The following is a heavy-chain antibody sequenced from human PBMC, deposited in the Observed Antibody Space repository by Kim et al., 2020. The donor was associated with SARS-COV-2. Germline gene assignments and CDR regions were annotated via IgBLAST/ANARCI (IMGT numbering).Heavy chain of an antibody. V-gene: IGHV3-30*04. CDR1: GFIFSSYA. Sequence: GGSLRLSCVASGFIFSSYAMHWVRQAPGKGLEWLAVTSYDEANTHYADSVRGRFTISRENHKNTLYLQMDSLRAEDTAVYYCAKDMRAGDGILDYWGQGT. D-gene: IGHD3-3*01. CDR2: TSYDEANT. J-gene: IGHJ4*02. CDR3: AKDMRAGDGILDY.